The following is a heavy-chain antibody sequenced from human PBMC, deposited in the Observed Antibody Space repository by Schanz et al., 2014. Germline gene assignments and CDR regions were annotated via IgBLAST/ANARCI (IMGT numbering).Heavy chain of an antibody. Sequence: QVQLQESGPGLVKPSGTLSLTCTVSGASISSVYWWSWVRQSPGTGLEWIGEMHHSEGRNYNPSLKSRVTTFMDEYKTQFSRGLISVPAADTAVYYCVRNGDCRGGIRCDKGYFDSWGQGILVTVSS. CDR1: GASISSVYW. J-gene: IGHJ4*02. CDR2: MHHSEGR. CDR3: VRNGDCRGGIRCDKGYFDS. V-gene: IGHV4-4*02. D-gene: IGHD2-15*01.